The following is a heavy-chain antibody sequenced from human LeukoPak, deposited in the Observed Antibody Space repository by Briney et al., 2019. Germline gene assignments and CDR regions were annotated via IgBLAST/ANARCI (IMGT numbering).Heavy chain of an antibody. CDR3: AMGEVTIFGVVHYYYYGMDV. J-gene: IGHJ6*02. D-gene: IGHD3-3*01. V-gene: IGHV4-61*02. CDR1: GGSISSGSYY. CDR2: IYTSGST. Sequence: SQTLSLTCTVSGGSISSGSYYWSWIRQPAGKVLEWIGRIYTSGSTNYNPSLKSRVTISVDTSKNQFSLKLSSVTAADTAVYYCAMGEVTIFGVVHYYYYGMDVWGQGTTVTVSS.